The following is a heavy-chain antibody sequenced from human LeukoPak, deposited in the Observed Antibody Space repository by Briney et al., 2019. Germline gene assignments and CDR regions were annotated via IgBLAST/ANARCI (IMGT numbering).Heavy chain of an antibody. CDR2: ICHTGST. D-gene: IGHD5-12*01. Sequence: SETLSLTYTASGYSINSGYCWGWIRQPPGRGLEWIGGICHTGSTFYNPSLESRVTISVDTSKNQFSLKLSSVTAADTAVYYCARDYSGYEIDYWGQGTLVTVSS. V-gene: IGHV4-38-2*02. CDR3: ARDYSGYEIDY. CDR1: GYSINSGYC. J-gene: IGHJ4*02.